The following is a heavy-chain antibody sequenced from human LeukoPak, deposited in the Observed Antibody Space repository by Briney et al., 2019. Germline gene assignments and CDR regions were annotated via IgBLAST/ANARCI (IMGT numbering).Heavy chain of an antibody. CDR1: GHTFTTSY. Sequence: GASVKVSCKASGHTFTTSYMHRVRQAPGHGLGCMGIINPSGGSTIYAQKFQGRVTMTRDMSTSTVYMELSSLRSEDTAVYYCARDDYYDFWSGYYNWFDPWGQGTLVTVSS. V-gene: IGHV1-46*01. D-gene: IGHD3-3*01. J-gene: IGHJ5*02. CDR2: INPSGGST. CDR3: ARDDYYDFWSGYYNWFDP.